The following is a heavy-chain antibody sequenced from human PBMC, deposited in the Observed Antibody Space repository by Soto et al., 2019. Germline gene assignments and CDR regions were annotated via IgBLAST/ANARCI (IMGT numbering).Heavy chain of an antibody. CDR2: ISGSGGST. CDR1: GFTFSSYA. Sequence: EVQLLESGGGLVQPGGSLRLSCAASGFTFSSYAMSWVRQAPGKGLEWVSAISGSGGSTYYADSVNGRFTISRDHSKNTLYLQMNSLRAEDTAVYYCAKGANSGYDFYYYYLDVWGKGTTVTVSS. D-gene: IGHD5-12*01. J-gene: IGHJ6*03. CDR3: AKGANSGYDFYYYYLDV. V-gene: IGHV3-23*01.